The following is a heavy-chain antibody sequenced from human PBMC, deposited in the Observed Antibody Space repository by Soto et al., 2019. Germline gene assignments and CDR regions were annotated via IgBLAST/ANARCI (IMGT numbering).Heavy chain of an antibody. CDR1: GYTFTGYY. CDR2: INPNSGGT. D-gene: IGHD2-15*01. CDR3: ARGSGRYCSGGSCLDMDV. V-gene: IGHV1-2*04. J-gene: IGHJ6*02. Sequence: GASVKVSCKASGYTFTGYYMHWVRQAPGQGLEWMGWINPNSGGTNYAQKVQGWVTMTRDTSISTAYMELSRLRSDDTAVYYCARGSGRYCSGGSCLDMDVWGPGTTVTVS.